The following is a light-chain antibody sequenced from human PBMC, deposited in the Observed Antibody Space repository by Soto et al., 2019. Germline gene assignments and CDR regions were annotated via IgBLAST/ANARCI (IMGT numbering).Light chain of an antibody. J-gene: IGKJ1*01. Sequence: ELVCTQYPGPLSLSPGARSTPSCSASQSVRSSYFAWYQQKPGQAPRLLFFGASTRAPGIPDGVSGTGSGTEVTLTISSLQSEDGALYYCQQYNDWPLSFGQGTKV. CDR1: QSVRSSY. CDR2: GAS. V-gene: IGKV3D-15*01. CDR3: QQYNDWPLS.